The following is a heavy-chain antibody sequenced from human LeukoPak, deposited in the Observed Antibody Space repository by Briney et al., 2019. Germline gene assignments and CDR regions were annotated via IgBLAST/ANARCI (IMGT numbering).Heavy chain of an antibody. CDR3: ASDSSGYYYASYYFDY. CDR1: GYTFTSYY. CDR2: INPSGGST. J-gene: IGHJ4*02. Sequence: ASVKVSCKASGYTFTSYYMHWVRQAPGQGLEWMGIINPSGGSTSYAQKFQGRVIMTRDMSTSTVYMELSSLRSEDTAVYYCASDSSGYYYASYYFDYWGQGTLFTVSS. D-gene: IGHD3-22*01. V-gene: IGHV1-46*01.